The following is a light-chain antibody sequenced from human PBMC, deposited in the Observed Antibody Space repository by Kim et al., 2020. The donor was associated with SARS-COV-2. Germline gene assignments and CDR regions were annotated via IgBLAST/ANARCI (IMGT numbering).Light chain of an antibody. CDR3: LVSFGGASWV. CDR2: DTS. CDR1: TGAVTRGHY. Sequence: GGTVTLACGSTTGAVTRGHYPYWFQQKPGQAPRTLIYDTSNKHSWTPARFSGSLLGGKAALTLSGAQLEDEAEYFCLVSFGGASWVFGGGTQLTVL. V-gene: IGLV7-46*01. J-gene: IGLJ3*02.